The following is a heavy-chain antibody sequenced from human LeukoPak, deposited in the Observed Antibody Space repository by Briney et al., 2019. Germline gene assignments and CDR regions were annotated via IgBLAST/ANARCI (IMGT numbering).Heavy chain of an antibody. CDR2: MNPNSGNT. V-gene: IGHV1-8*02. CDR1: GYTFTSYG. Sequence: ASVKVSCKASGYTFTSYGISWVRQATGQGLEWMGWMNPNSGNTGYAQKFQGRVTMTRNTSISTAYMELSSLRSEDTAVYYCARGRHRGWELLELNHYYYMDVWGKGTTVTISS. D-gene: IGHD1-26*01. J-gene: IGHJ6*03. CDR3: ARGRHRGWELLELNHYYYMDV.